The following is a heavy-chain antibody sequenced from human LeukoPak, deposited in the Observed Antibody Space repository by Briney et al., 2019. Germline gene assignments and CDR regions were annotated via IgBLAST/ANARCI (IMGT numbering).Heavy chain of an antibody. CDR2: IYYSGST. CDR3: ARAPDGATINY. D-gene: IGHD5-24*01. V-gene: IGHV4-59*01. J-gene: IGHJ4*02. CDR1: GGSISSYY. Sequence: SETLSLTCTVSGGSISSYYWSWIRRPPGKGLEWIGYIYYSGSTNYTPSLKSRVTISVDTSKNQFSLKLSSVTAADTAVYYCARAPDGATINYWGQGTLVTVSS.